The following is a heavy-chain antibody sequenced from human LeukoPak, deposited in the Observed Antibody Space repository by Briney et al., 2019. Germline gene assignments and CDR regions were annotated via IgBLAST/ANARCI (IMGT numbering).Heavy chain of an antibody. J-gene: IGHJ3*02. CDR1: GFSFSNYA. Sequence: PGGSLRLSCAASGFSFSNYAMHWVRQAPGKGLEWVAVISYDGGSKFYVDSLKGRFTVSRDNSKNSLYLQMNSLRVEDTAVYYCARGGGIWGQGTMVTVSS. CDR3: ARGGGI. CDR2: ISYDGGSK. V-gene: IGHV3-30*03. D-gene: IGHD2-15*01.